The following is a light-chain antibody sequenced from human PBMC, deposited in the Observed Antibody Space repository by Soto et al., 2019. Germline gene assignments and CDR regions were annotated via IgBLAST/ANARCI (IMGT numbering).Light chain of an antibody. CDR2: SNN. J-gene: IGLJ1*01. Sequence: QSVLTQPPSASGTPGQRVTISCSGSSSNIGSNTVNWYQQRPGTAPKLLIYSNNQRPSGVPDRFSCSKSGTSDSLAISGLQSEDEADYYCAAWDDSLNGYVFGTGTKVTVL. CDR1: SSNIGSNT. CDR3: AAWDDSLNGYV. V-gene: IGLV1-44*01.